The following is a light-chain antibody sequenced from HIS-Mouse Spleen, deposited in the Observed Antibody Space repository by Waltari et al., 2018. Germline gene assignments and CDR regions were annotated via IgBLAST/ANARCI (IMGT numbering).Light chain of an antibody. CDR1: SLRSYY. CDR2: GKN. J-gene: IGLJ3*02. Sequence: SSELTQDPAVSVALGQTVRITCQGDSLRSYYASWDQQKPGQAPVLVLYGKNNRPSGIPDRFSGSSSGNTASLTITGAQAEDEADYYCNSRDSSGNHLVFGGGTKLTVL. V-gene: IGLV3-19*01. CDR3: NSRDSSGNHLV.